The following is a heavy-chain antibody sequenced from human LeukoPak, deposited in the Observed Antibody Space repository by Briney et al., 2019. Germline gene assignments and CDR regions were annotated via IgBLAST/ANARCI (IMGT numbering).Heavy chain of an antibody. Sequence: GASVKVSCKASGGTFSSYAISWVRQAAGQGLEWMGGIIPIFGTANYAQKFQGRVTITTHESTSTAYMELSSLRSEDTAVYYCARVAIVATYFDYWGQGTLVTVSS. D-gene: IGHD5-12*01. J-gene: IGHJ4*02. CDR3: ARVAIVATYFDY. CDR1: GGTFSSYA. V-gene: IGHV1-69*05. CDR2: IIPIFGTA.